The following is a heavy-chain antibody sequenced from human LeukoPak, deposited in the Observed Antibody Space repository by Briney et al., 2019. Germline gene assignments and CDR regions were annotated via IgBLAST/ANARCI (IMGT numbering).Heavy chain of an antibody. CDR2: MSYDGNNE. D-gene: IGHD5-24*01. Sequence: PGGSLRLSCVAPGFTFSHYGIPWVRQAPGKGLEWVAVMSYDGNNELYADSVKGRFVVSRNDSKNTLDLQMNSLRPEDTGIYYCAKDARSFYSYTHGSFDYWGQGTLVTVSS. V-gene: IGHV3-30*18. J-gene: IGHJ4*02. CDR1: GFTFSHYG. CDR3: AKDARSFYSYTHGSFDY.